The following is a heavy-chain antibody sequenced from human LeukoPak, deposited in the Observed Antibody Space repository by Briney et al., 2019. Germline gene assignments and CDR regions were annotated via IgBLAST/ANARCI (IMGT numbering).Heavy chain of an antibody. Sequence: PGGSLRLSCAASGFTFSSYGMHWVRQAPGKGLEWVAFIRYDGSNKYYADSVKGRFTISRDNSKNTLYLQMNSLRAEDTAVYYCARGSSWYLENWFDPWGQGTLVTVSS. J-gene: IGHJ5*02. CDR2: IRYDGSNK. V-gene: IGHV3-30*02. CDR3: ARGSSWYLENWFDP. CDR1: GFTFSSYG. D-gene: IGHD6-13*01.